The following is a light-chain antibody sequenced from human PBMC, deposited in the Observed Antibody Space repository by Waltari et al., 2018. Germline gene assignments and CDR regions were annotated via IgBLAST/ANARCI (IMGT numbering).Light chain of an antibody. V-gene: IGLV4-69*01. CDR3: QTWGTGTWV. CDR1: SGHRFYP. J-gene: IGLJ3*02. Sequence: QLVLTQSPSASASLGASVNLSCTLSSGHRFYPIAWHQQQPEKGPRFLMKVNNDGSHMKGDGIPDRFSGSSSGAERYLTISSLQSEDEADYYCQTWGTGTWVFGGGTKLTVL. CDR2: VNNDGSH.